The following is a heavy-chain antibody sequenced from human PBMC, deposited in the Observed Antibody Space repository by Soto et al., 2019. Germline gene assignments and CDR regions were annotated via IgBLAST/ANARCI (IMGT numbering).Heavy chain of an antibody. J-gene: IGHJ4*02. CDR1: GYSFTSYW. CDR2: IYPGDSDT. Sequence: PGESLKISCKGSGYSFTSYWIGWVRQMPGKGLEWMGIIYPGDSDTRYSPSFQGQVTISADKSISTAYLQWSSLKASDTAMYYCARLEYSYGSDYYFDYWGQGTLVTVSS. D-gene: IGHD5-18*01. V-gene: IGHV5-51*01. CDR3: ARLEYSYGSDYYFDY.